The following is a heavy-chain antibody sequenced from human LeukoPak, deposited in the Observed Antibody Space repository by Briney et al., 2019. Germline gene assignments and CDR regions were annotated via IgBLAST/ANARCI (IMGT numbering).Heavy chain of an antibody. CDR1: GFSISNYW. Sequence: GGSLRLSCAASGFSISNYWMHWVRQTPGQGLVWVSRINTDESSISYEDSVKGRFTISRDNAKNTLYLQMNSLGGEDTAVYYCARDGYCSGGSCYGMDVWGQGTTVTVSS. D-gene: IGHD2-15*01. J-gene: IGHJ6*02. CDR2: INTDESSI. CDR3: ARDGYCSGGSCYGMDV. V-gene: IGHV3-74*01.